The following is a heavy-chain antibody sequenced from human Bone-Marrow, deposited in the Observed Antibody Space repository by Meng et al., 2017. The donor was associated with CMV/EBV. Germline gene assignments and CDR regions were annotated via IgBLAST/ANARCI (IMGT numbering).Heavy chain of an antibody. CDR1: GFSVSNNY. Sequence: GESLKISCAASGFSVSNNYMTWVRQAPGKGLEWVSVIYRGGSTSYADSVKGRFTISRDNSKNTLYLHMNSLRAEDTDVYYCVKDVPVDGRWDWGQGTLVTVSS. D-gene: IGHD3-10*02. V-gene: IGHV3-66*02. CDR2: IYRGGST. J-gene: IGHJ4*02. CDR3: VKDVPVDGRWD.